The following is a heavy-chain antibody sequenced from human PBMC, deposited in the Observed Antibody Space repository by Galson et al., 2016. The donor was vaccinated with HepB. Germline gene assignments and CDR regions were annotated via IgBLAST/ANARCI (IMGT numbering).Heavy chain of an antibody. V-gene: IGHV3-21*01. CDR3: ARDRDELLDS. Sequence: SLRLSCAASGFSFNNYNMNWVRQAPGKGLEWVSSISSSGAYINYADSVKGRFTISRDNAKNSLYLQMSSLRADDMAVYYCARDRDELLDSWGQGTLVTVSS. D-gene: IGHD5-24*01. CDR2: ISSSGAYI. J-gene: IGHJ4*02. CDR1: GFSFNNYN.